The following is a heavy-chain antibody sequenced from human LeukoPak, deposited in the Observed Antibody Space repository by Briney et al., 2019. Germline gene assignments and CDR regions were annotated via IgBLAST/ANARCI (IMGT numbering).Heavy chain of an antibody. Sequence: ASVKVSCTASGYTFINFAINWGRQAPGQRPEWMGWMNPNSGNTGYAQKFQGRVAMTRDTSISTAYMELSSLRSEDTAVYYCVRGPHTSGWPQHYYWGQGTLVTVSS. CDR3: VRGPHTSGWPQHYY. CDR2: MNPNSGNT. V-gene: IGHV1-8*02. D-gene: IGHD6-19*01. J-gene: IGHJ4*02. CDR1: GYTFINFA.